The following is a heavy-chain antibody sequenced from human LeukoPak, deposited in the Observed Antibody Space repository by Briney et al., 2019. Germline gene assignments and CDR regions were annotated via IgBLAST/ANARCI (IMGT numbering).Heavy chain of an antibody. V-gene: IGHV5-51*01. Sequence: RGESLKISCKGSGYSFTSYWIGWVRQMPGKGLEWMGIIYPGDSDTRYSPSFQGQVTISADKSISTAYLQWSSLKASDTAMYYCARRSFTMVRGGDRQNYMDVWGKGTTVTVSS. J-gene: IGHJ6*03. CDR2: IYPGDSDT. D-gene: IGHD3-10*01. CDR1: GYSFTSYW. CDR3: ARRSFTMVRGGDRQNYMDV.